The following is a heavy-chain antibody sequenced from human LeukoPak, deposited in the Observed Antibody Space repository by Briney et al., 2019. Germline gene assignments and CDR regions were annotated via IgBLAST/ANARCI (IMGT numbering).Heavy chain of an antibody. J-gene: IGHJ4*02. CDR1: GYSFTSHW. CDR2: IYPGDSDT. V-gene: IGHV5-51*01. D-gene: IGHD3-10*01. Sequence: GESLRISCKGSGYSFTSHWIGWVRQMPGKSLEWMGIIYPGDSDTRYSPSFQGQVTISADKSTSTAYLQWSSLKASDTAMYYCARHFYGSGEPDYWGQGTLVTVSS. CDR3: ARHFYGSGEPDY.